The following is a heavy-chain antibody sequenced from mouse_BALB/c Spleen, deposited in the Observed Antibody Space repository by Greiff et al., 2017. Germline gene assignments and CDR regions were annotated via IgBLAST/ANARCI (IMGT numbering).Heavy chain of an antibody. J-gene: IGHJ1*01. V-gene: IGHV1S135*01. CDR1: GYAFTSYN. D-gene: IGHD2-4*01. CDR2: IDPYNGGT. Sequence: EVQLQQSGAELARPGASVKLSCKASGYAFTSYNMYWVKQSHGKSLEWIGYIDPYNGGTSYNQKFKGKATLTVDKSSSTAYMHLNSLTSEDSAVYYCARRITTGYFDVWGAGTTVTVSS. CDR3: ARRITTGYFDV.